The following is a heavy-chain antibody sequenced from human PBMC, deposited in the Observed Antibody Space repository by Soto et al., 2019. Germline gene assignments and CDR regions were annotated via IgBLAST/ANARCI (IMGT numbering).Heavy chain of an antibody. CDR3: ARAPSGSYHDFDY. J-gene: IGHJ4*02. CDR2: ILYDGRNK. D-gene: IGHD1-26*01. Sequence: QVQLVESGGGVVQPGRSLRLSCAASGFTFSNYAMHWVRQAPGKGLEWVALILYDGRNKYYADSVKGRFTLSRDNSKNTLYLQMNSLRAEDTAVYYCARAPSGSYHDFDYWGQGTLVTVSS. CDR1: GFTFSNYA. V-gene: IGHV3-30*03.